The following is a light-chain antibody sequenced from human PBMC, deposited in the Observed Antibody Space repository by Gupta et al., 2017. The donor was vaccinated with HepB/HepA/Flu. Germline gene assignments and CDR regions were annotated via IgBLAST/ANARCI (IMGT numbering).Light chain of an antibody. J-gene: IGLJ1*01. CDR2: GNS. CDR1: SSNIGAGYA. Sequence: QSVLTQPPSVSGAPGQRVTISCTGSSSNIGAGYAVHVYQQLPGTAPKLLIYGNSNRPSGVPDRFAGSKSGTSAALAITGLQAEDEADYYCQSYDSSRSGGVFGTGTKVTVL. V-gene: IGLV1-40*01. CDR3: QSYDSSRSGGV.